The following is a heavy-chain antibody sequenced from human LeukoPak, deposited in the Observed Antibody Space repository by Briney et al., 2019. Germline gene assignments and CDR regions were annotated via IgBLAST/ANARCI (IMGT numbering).Heavy chain of an antibody. CDR1: GFTFSSYG. D-gene: IGHD6-13*01. Sequence: WGSLRLSCAASGFTFSSYGMHWVRQAPGKGLEWVAVISYDGSNKYYADSVKGRFTISRDNSKNTLYLQMNSLRAEDTAVYYCARDSSSSRKMALDYWGQGTLVTVSS. CDR2: ISYDGSNK. V-gene: IGHV3-30*03. J-gene: IGHJ4*02. CDR3: ARDSSSSRKMALDY.